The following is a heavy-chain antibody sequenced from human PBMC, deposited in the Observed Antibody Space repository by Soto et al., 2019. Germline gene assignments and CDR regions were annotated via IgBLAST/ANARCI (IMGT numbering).Heavy chain of an antibody. Sequence: GGSLTLSCAASGFKFSNYAMSWVRQAPGKGLEWVSLISATGGGTYYADSVKGRFTISRDNSHNTLYLQVHSLTAEDTAVYYCAKDRRAGGNSAFYFDFWGQGAQVTVSS. CDR1: GFKFSNYA. CDR2: ISATGGGT. D-gene: IGHD3-16*01. J-gene: IGHJ4*02. V-gene: IGHV3-23*01. CDR3: AKDRRAGGNSAFYFDF.